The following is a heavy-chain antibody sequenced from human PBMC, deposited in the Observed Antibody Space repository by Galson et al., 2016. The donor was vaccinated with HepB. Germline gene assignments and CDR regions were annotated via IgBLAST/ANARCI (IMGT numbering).Heavy chain of an antibody. CDR2: ISYSGST. CDR3: ARDFGDGFFDY. J-gene: IGHJ4*02. CDR1: GGSINSYD. V-gene: IGHV4-59*12. Sequence: SETLSLTCTISGGSINSYDWSWSRQPPGKGLECIGYISYSGSTNYNPSLRSRITISVDTSKNQFSLNLSSVTAADTAVYYCARDFGDGFFDYWGQGTLVTVSS. D-gene: IGHD5-24*01.